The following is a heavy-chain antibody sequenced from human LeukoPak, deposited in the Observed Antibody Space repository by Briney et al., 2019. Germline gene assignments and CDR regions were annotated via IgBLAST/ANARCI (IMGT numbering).Heavy chain of an antibody. CDR3: AKEYSGSYCNY. V-gene: IGHV3-7*03. D-gene: IGHD1-26*01. Sequence: SGGSLRLSCAASGFTVSSNYMNWVRQAPGKGLEWVANIKQDGSEKYYVDSVKGRFTISRDNAKNSLYLQMNSLRAEDTAVYYCAKEYSGSYCNYWGQGTLVTVSS. CDR1: GFTVSSNY. J-gene: IGHJ4*02. CDR2: IKQDGSEK.